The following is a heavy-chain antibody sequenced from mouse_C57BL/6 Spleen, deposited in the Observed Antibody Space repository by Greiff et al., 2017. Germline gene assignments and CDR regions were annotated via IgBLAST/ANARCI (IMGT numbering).Heavy chain of an antibody. D-gene: IGHD1-1*01. CDR3: SYYGSSYGGFAY. J-gene: IGHJ3*01. CDR1: GYAFSSSW. CDR2: IYTGDGDT. Sequence: VQLQQSGPELVKPGASVKISCKASGYAFSSSWMNWVKQRPGKGLEWIGRIYTGDGDTNYNGTFKGKATLTADKSSSTAYMQLSSLTSEDSAVYFCSYYGSSYGGFAYWGQGTLVTVSA. V-gene: IGHV1-82*01.